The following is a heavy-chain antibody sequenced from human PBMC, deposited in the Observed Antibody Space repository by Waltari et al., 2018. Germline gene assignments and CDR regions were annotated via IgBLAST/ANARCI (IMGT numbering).Heavy chain of an antibody. D-gene: IGHD6-6*01. J-gene: IGHJ4*02. CDR3: ARLEYSSSSHY. Sequence: QVQLQESGPGLVKPSETLSLTCPVPGYSISSGYYRGWIRPLPGKGLEWIGSIYHSGSTYYNPSLKSRVTISVDTSKNQFSLKLSSVTAADTAVYYCARLEYSSSSHYWGQGTLVTVSS. CDR1: GYSISSGYY. V-gene: IGHV4-38-2*01. CDR2: IYHSGST.